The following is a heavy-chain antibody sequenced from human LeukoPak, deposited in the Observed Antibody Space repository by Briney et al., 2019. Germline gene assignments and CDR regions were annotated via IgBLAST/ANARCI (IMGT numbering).Heavy chain of an antibody. Sequence: GGALRLSCAASGFTFSSYSMNWGRQAPGKGLEWVSSISSSSYIYYADSVKGRFTISRDNAKNSLYLQMNSLRAEDAAVYYWARDGLVWFGETHAFDYWGQRTLVTVSS. D-gene: IGHD3-10*01. J-gene: IGHJ4*02. CDR1: GFTFSSYS. CDR2: ISSSSYI. CDR3: ARDGLVWFGETHAFDY. V-gene: IGHV3-21*01.